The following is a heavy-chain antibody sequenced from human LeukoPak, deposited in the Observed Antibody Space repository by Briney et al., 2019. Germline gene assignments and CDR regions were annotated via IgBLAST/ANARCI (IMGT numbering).Heavy chain of an antibody. V-gene: IGHV4-59*01. CDR3: ARGWDTGYSYYGMDV. Sequence: SETLSLTCTVPGGSISGYYWSWIRQPPGKGLGWIGYIYYSVNTNYNPSLKSRVTLSVATSTNQLFLKLSSVTAADTAVYYCARGWDTGYSYYGMDVWGPGTTVTVSS. CDR1: GGSISGYY. CDR2: IYYSVNT. J-gene: IGHJ6*02. D-gene: IGHD5-18*01.